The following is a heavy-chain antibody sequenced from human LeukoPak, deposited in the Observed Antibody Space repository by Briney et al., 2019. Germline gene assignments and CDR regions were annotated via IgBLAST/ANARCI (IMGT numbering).Heavy chain of an antibody. J-gene: IGHJ5*02. Sequence: ASVKVSCKASGYTFTNYYIHWVRQAPGQGLEWMGIINPSGGSTSYAQKFQGRVTMTRDMSTSTVYMELSSLRAEDTAVYYCARSGDWFDPWGQGTLVTVSS. CDR3: ARSGDWFDP. CDR2: INPSGGST. V-gene: IGHV1-46*01. D-gene: IGHD3-10*01. CDR1: GYTFTNYY.